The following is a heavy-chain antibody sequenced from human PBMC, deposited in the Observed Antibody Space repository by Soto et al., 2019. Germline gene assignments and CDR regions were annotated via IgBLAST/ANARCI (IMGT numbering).Heavy chain of an antibody. J-gene: IGHJ4*02. V-gene: IGHV1-18*01. Sequence: QVQLVQSGTEVKRPGASVKVSCKASGYTFTGYGISWVRQAPGQGLEWMGRINAYNDNTDYAQKFQGRVTLTTDTSTSTAYMELRSLRSDDSAVYYRARRIGSPDVDLDFCGQGTLVTVSS. CDR1: GYTFTGYG. CDR3: ARRIGSPDVDLDF. CDR2: INAYNDNT.